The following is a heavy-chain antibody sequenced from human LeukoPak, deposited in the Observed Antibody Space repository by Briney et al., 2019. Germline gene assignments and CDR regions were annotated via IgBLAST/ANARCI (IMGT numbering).Heavy chain of an antibody. CDR1: GFTFDDYA. Sequence: GRSLRLSCAASGFTFDDYAMHWVRQAPGKGLEWVPGISWNSGSIGYADSVKGRFTISRDNAKNSLYLQMNSLRAEDTALYYCAKDISGITMVRGYYWGQGTLVTVSS. CDR3: AKDISGITMVRGYY. J-gene: IGHJ4*02. D-gene: IGHD3-10*01. V-gene: IGHV3-9*01. CDR2: ISWNSGSI.